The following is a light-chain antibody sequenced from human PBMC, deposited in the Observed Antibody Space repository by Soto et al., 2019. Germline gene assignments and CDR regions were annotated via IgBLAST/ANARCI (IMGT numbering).Light chain of an antibody. V-gene: IGLV2-8*01. CDR2: EVS. CDR3: NSYAGSNNWV. Sequence: QSALTQPASVSGSPGQSITISRTGTSSDVGSYNYVSWFQQHPGKAPKLMIYEVSKRPSGVPDRFSGSKSGNTASLTVSGLQAEDEADYYCNSYAGSNNWVFGGGTQLTVL. J-gene: IGLJ3*02. CDR1: SSDVGSYNY.